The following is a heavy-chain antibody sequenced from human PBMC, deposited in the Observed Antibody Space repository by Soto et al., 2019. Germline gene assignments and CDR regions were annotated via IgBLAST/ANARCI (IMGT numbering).Heavy chain of an antibody. CDR3: ARVVPGAEAWFGP. CDR2: ISLYSDGT. D-gene: IGHD2-2*01. V-gene: IGHV1-18*01. Sequence: QVQLVQSGGEVKRPGASVKVSCKTSGYTFSNYGITWVRQAPGQPLEWLGWISLYSDGTNYAQKFQGRGPMTTDTSTTTAYMELRSLRADDTAVYYGARVVPGAEAWFGPWGQGALVTVSS. J-gene: IGHJ5*02. CDR1: GYTFSNYG.